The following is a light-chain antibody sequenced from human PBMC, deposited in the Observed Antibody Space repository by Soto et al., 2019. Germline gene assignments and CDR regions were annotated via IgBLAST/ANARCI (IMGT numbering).Light chain of an antibody. CDR3: QQYHSYPYT. J-gene: IGKJ2*01. CDR2: AAS. Sequence: DIQMTQSPSSLSASVGDRVSISCRASQGIDNYLGWCQQKPGKAPRSLISAASRLQSGVPSRFSASGSGTDFTLTISSLEPEDFATYYCQQYHSYPYTFGQGTKLEI. CDR1: QGIDNY. V-gene: IGKV1-16*01.